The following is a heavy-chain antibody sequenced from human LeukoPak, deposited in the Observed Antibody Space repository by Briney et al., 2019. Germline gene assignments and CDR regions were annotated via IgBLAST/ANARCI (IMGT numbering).Heavy chain of an antibody. Sequence: SETLSLTCTVSGGSISSYYWSWIRQPAGKGLEWIGRIYTSGSTNYNPSLKSRVTMSVDTSKNQLSLKLSSVTAADTAVYYCARGGYYYDSSGYYYPWAFDIWGQGTMVTVSS. D-gene: IGHD3-22*01. CDR2: IYTSGST. J-gene: IGHJ3*02. CDR3: ARGGYYYDSSGYYYPWAFDI. V-gene: IGHV4-4*07. CDR1: GGSISSYY.